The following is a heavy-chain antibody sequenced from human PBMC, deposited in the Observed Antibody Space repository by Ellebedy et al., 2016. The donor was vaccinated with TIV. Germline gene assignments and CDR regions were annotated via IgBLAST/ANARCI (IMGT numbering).Heavy chain of an antibody. CDR3: AREGEEVAIFREVIRYDYGMDV. D-gene: IGHD3-10*01. V-gene: IGHV1-18*04. CDR1: GYTFLNYG. Sequence: AASVKVSCKASGYTFLNYGISWVRQAPGQGLEWMGWIISYNNRTKHAQNFQGRVSMTTHTSTSTAYMDLRSLRPDDTAVYYCAREGEEVAIFREVIRYDYGMDVWGQGTTVTVSS. CDR2: IISYNNRT. J-gene: IGHJ6*02.